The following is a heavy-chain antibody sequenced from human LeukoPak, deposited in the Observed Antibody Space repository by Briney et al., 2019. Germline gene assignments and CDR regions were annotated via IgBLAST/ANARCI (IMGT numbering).Heavy chain of an antibody. J-gene: IGHJ4*02. Sequence: GGTLRLSCAASGFTFSSYGMSWVRQAPGKGLEWVSAISGSGGSTYYADSVKGRFTISRDNSKNTLYLQMNSLRAEDTAVYYCAKSGGSYSHFDYWGQGTLVTVSS. CDR3: AKSGGSYSHFDY. D-gene: IGHD1-26*01. CDR1: GFTFSSYG. CDR2: ISGSGGST. V-gene: IGHV3-23*01.